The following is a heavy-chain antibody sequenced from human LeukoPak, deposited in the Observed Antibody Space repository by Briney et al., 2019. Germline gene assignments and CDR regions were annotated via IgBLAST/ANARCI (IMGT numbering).Heavy chain of an antibody. Sequence: PSQTLSLTCTVSGGSISSGSYYWSWIRQPAGKGLEWIGRIYTSGSTNYNPSLKSRVTISVDTSKNQFSLKLSSVTAAGTAVYYCAAVTNGFGGMDVWGQGTTVTVSS. CDR2: IYTSGST. CDR1: GGSISSGSYY. D-gene: IGHD4-17*01. V-gene: IGHV4-61*02. CDR3: AAVTNGFGGMDV. J-gene: IGHJ6*02.